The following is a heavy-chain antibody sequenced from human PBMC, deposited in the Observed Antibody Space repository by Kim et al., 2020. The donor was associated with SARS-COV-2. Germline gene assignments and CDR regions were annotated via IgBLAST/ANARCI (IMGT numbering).Heavy chain of an antibody. D-gene: IGHD3-9*01. Sequence: GGSLRLSCAASGFTFSSYAMSWVRQAPGKGLEWVSVISGSGGNTDYADSVKGRFTISRDNSKNTLYLQMNSLRAEDTAVYYCAKDGYFEWLSAYYFDYWGQGTLVTVSS. CDR1: GFTFSSYA. J-gene: IGHJ4*02. CDR3: AKDGYFEWLSAYYFDY. CDR2: ISGSGGNT. V-gene: IGHV3-23*01.